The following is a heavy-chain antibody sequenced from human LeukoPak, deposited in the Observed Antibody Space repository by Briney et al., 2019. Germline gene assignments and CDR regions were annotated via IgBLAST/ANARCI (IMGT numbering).Heavy chain of an antibody. CDR2: INHSGST. Sequence: SETLSLTCAVYGGSFSGYYWSWIRQPPGKGLEWIGEINHSGSTNYNPSLKSRVTISVDTSKNQFSLKLSSVTAADTAVYYCARGLRYYYGSGRPGFDYWGQGTLVTVSS. D-gene: IGHD3-10*01. V-gene: IGHV4-34*01. CDR1: GGSFSGYY. J-gene: IGHJ4*02. CDR3: ARGLRYYYGSGRPGFDY.